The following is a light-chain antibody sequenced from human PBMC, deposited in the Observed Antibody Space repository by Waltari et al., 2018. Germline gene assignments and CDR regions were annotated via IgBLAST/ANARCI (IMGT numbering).Light chain of an antibody. J-gene: IGLJ2*01. V-gene: IGLV2-8*01. Sequence: QSALTQPPSASGSPGQSVAIPCPGTSSHLGRYNLVPWYQQDPGNAPKLIVYDVTKRPSGVPDRFSGSKSGNTASLIVSGLQAGDEADYYCSSYAGSGTVVFGGGTKLTVL. CDR3: SSYAGSGTVV. CDR1: SSHLGRYNL. CDR2: DVT.